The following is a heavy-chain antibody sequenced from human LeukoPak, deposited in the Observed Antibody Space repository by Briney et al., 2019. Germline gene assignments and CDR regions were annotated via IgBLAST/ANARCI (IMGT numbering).Heavy chain of an antibody. J-gene: IGHJ6*03. CDR1: GVTFSSYA. CDR3: ARDGTITIFGVVTQQYYYYYMDV. CDR2: IILILGIA. V-gene: IGHV1-69*10. Sequence: GASVKVSCKASGVTFSSYAISWVRQAPGQGLEWMGRIILILGIANYAQKFQGRVTITADKSTSTAYMELSSLRSEDTAVYYCARDGTITIFGVVTQQYYYYYMDVWGKGTTVTVSS. D-gene: IGHD3-3*01.